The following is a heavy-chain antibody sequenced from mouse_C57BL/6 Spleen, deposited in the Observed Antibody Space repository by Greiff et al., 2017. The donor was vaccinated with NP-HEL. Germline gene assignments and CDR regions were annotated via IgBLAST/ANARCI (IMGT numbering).Heavy chain of an antibody. V-gene: IGHV14-3*01. D-gene: IGHD1-1*01. CDR3: ARTPLFTTVVAHWYFDV. CDR2: IDPANGNT. J-gene: IGHJ1*03. Sequence: VQLKESVAELVRPGASVKLSCTASGFNIKNTYMHWVKQRPEQGLEWIGRIDPANGNTKYAPKFQGKATITADTSSNTAYLQLSSLTSEDTAIYYCARTPLFTTVVAHWYFDVWGTGTTVTVSS. CDR1: GFNIKNTY.